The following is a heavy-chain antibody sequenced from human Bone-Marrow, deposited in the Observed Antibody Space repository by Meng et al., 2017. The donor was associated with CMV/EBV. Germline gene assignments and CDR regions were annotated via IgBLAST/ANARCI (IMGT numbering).Heavy chain of an antibody. CDR3: ARDMGYYYDSSGSDLDYYYGMDV. J-gene: IGHJ6*02. CDR1: GGTFSSYA. D-gene: IGHD3-22*01. V-gene: IGHV1-69*10. CDR2: IIPILGIA. Sequence: SVKVSCKASGGTFSSYAISWVRQAPGQGLEWMGEIIPILGIANYAQKFQGRVTITADKSTSTAYMELSSLRSEDTAVYYCARDMGYYYDSSGSDLDYYYGMDVWGQGTTVTVSS.